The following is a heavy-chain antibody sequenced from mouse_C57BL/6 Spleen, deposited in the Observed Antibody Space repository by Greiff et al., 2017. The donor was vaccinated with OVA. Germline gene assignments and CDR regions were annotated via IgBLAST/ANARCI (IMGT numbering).Heavy chain of an antibody. V-gene: IGHV1-9*01. D-gene: IGHD2-5*01. J-gene: IGHJ3*01. CDR3: ASQWYSNYDFWFAY. CDR1: GYTFTGYW. CDR2: MLPGSGST. Sequence: QVQLKESGAELMKPGASVKLSCKATGYTFTGYWIEWVKQRPGHGLEWIGEMLPGSGSTNYNEKFKGKATFTADTSSNTAYMQLSSLTTEDSAIYYCASQWYSNYDFWFAYWGQGTLVTVSA.